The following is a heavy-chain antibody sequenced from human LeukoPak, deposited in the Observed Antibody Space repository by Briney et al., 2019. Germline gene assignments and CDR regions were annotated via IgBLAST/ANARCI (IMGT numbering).Heavy chain of an antibody. CDR3: AKDHRYYDSSGYYGLDY. J-gene: IGHJ4*02. CDR2: ISGSGGST. V-gene: IGHV3-23*01. CDR1: GFTFSSYA. D-gene: IGHD3-22*01. Sequence: GGSLRLSCAASGFTFSSYAMTWVRQAPGKGLEWVPAISGSGGSTYYADSVRGRFTISRDNSKNTLYLQMNSLRAEDTAIYYCAKDHRYYDSSGYYGLDYWGQGTLVTVSS.